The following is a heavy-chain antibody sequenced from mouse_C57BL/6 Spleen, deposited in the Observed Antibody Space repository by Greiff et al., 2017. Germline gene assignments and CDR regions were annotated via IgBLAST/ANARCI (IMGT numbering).Heavy chain of an antibody. Sequence: EVKLVESGGGLVKPGGSLKLSCAASGFTFSSYTMSWVRQTPEKRLEWVATISGGGGNTYYPDSVKGRCTISRDNANNTLSLHMSSLRSEDTALYYCARRTAQAPFAYWGQGTLVTVSA. V-gene: IGHV5-9*01. D-gene: IGHD3-2*02. J-gene: IGHJ3*01. CDR2: ISGGGGNT. CDR3: ARRTAQAPFAY. CDR1: GFTFSSYT.